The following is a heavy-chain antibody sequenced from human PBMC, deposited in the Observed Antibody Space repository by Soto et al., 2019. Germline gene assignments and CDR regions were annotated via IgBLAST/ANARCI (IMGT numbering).Heavy chain of an antibody. CDR1: GGSISSSNW. J-gene: IGHJ4*02. Sequence: SETLSLTCAVSGGSISSSNWCSWVRQPPGKGLEWIGEIYHSGSTNYNPSLKSRVTISVDKSKNQFSLKLSSVTAADTAVYYCASLYDSSGYPFDYWGQGTLVTVSS. CDR2: IYHSGST. D-gene: IGHD3-22*01. CDR3: ASLYDSSGYPFDY. V-gene: IGHV4-4*02.